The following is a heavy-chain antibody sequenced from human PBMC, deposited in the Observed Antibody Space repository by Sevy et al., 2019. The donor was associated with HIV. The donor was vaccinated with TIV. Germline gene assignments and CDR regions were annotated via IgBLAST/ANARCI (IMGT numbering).Heavy chain of an antibody. J-gene: IGHJ4*02. CDR2: FDPEDGET. V-gene: IGHV1-24*01. D-gene: IGHD2-15*01. CDR3: ATGLQCEYVDCSSCYSDYFAY. CDR1: GYTLIEFS. Sequence: ASVKVSCKVSGYTLIEFSMHWVRQAPGKGLEWMGGFDPEDGETIYAQRFQGRVTMTKDTYTDTGYMELRSLRSEDKAVYYGATGLQCEYVDCSSCYSDYFAYWGQGTLVTVSS.